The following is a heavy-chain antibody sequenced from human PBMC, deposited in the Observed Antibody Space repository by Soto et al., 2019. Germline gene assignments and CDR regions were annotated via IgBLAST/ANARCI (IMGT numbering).Heavy chain of an antibody. J-gene: IGHJ4*02. V-gene: IGHV3-66*01. CDR3: ARDQEGYRDIVVVPGAY. CDR2: IYSGGST. D-gene: IGHD2-2*01. Sequence: GGSLRLSCAASGFTVSSNYMSWVRQAPGKGLEWVSVIYSGGSTYYADSVKGRFTISRDNSKNTLYLQMNSLRAEDTAVYYCARDQEGYRDIVVVPGAYWGQGTLVTVSS. CDR1: GFTVSSNY.